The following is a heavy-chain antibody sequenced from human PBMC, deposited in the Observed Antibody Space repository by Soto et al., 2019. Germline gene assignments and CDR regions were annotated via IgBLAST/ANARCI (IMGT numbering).Heavy chain of an antibody. CDR3: AAGKGAPYS. Sequence: QVQLVQPGAEVKKPGASVKVSCKASGNVFNGYYIHWVRQAPGQGLQWMGWVDPNSGGTNIAQKFQNWVTLTGDTSITPAYMELRRVEPDDTAVYYCAAGKGAPYSWGQGTLVAVSS. CDR1: GNVFNGYY. V-gene: IGHV1-2*04. CDR2: VDPNSGGT. J-gene: IGHJ4*02. D-gene: IGHD1-26*01.